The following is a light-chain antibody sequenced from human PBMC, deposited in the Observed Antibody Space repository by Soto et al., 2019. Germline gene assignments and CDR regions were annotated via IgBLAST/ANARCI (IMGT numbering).Light chain of an antibody. Sequence: DIQMTQSPSTLSASVGDTVTITCRASQSISNWLAWYQQKPGKAPKALIYDASSLESGVPSTFSGSGSGTEFTLTISSLQPDDIATYYCQQYNSYPWTFGQGTKVEIK. CDR1: QSISNW. V-gene: IGKV1-5*01. CDR3: QQYNSYPWT. CDR2: DAS. J-gene: IGKJ1*01.